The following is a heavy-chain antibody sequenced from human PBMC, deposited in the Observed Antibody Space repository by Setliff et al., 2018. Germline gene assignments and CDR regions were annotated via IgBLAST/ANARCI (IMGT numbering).Heavy chain of an antibody. CDR2: IYYSGST. V-gene: IGHV4-39*07. Sequence: ETLSLTCTVSGGSISSSSYYWGWIRQPPGKGLEWIGSIYYSGSTYYNPSLKSRVTISVDTSKNQFSLKLSSVTAADTAVYYCARKEYYNFWSGPARAFDIWGQGTMVTVSS. CDR1: GGSISSSSYY. J-gene: IGHJ3*02. D-gene: IGHD3-3*01. CDR3: ARKEYYNFWSGPARAFDI.